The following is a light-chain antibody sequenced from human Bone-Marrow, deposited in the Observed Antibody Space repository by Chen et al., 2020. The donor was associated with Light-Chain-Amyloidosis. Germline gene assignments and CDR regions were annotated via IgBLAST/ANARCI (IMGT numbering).Light chain of an antibody. V-gene: IGLV2-14*01. Sequence: QSALTQPASVSGSPGQSITISCTGTSSDVGGYNYVSWYQQHPGKAHKLMIYDVSNRPSGVSNRFSGSKSGNTASLTISGLQAEDEADYYCSSYTSSPVFGGGTKLTVL. J-gene: IGLJ2*01. CDR3: SSYTSSPV. CDR1: SSDVGGYNY. CDR2: DVS.